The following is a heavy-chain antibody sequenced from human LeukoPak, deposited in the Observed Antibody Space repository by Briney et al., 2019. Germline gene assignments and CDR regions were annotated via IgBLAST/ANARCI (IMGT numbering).Heavy chain of an antibody. CDR3: ARLECSGGICYSVDY. D-gene: IGHD2-15*01. V-gene: IGHV3-21*01. J-gene: IGHJ4*02. CDR2: ISSSSGYI. CDR1: GFTFSSYG. Sequence: KAGGSLRLSCAASGFTFSSYGLNWIRQAPGKGLEWVSSISSSSGYIYYADSVKGRFTISRDNAKNSLFLQMNSLRAEDTAVYYCARLECSGGICYSVDYWGQGTLVTVSS.